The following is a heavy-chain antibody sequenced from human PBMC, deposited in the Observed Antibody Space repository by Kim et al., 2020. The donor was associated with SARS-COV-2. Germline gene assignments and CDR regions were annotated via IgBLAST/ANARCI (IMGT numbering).Heavy chain of an antibody. CDR1: GFTFSSYW. CDR3: ARNQWSSGSNAVDY. V-gene: IGHV3-74*01. CDR2: INSDGSTT. J-gene: IGHJ4*02. Sequence: GGSLRLSCAASGFTFSSYWMHWVRQAPGKGLVWVSRINSDGSTTNYADSAKGRFTMSRDNAKSTVYLQMNSLRAEDTAVYYCARNQWSSGSNAVDYWGQG. D-gene: IGHD1-26*01.